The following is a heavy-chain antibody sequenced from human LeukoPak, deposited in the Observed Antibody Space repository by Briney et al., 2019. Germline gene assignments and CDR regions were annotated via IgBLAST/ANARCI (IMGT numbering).Heavy chain of an antibody. D-gene: IGHD5-18*01. CDR2: ISYDGSNK. V-gene: IGHV3-30*18. CDR3: AKDRRCIYGYIDY. J-gene: IGHJ4*02. Sequence: GGSQRLSCAASGFPFSSYAVHWVRQAPGKGLEWVAVISYDGSNKYYADSVKGRFTISRDNSKNTLYLQMNSLRADDTAVYYCAKDRRCIYGYIDYWGQGTLVTVSS. CDR1: GFPFSSYA.